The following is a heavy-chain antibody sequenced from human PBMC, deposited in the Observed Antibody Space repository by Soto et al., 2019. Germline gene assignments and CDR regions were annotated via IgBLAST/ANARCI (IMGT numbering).Heavy chain of an antibody. D-gene: IGHD5-12*01. Sequence: GGSLRLSCAASGFTFSSYWMSWVRQAPGKGLEWVANIKQDGSEKYYVDSVKGRFTISRDNAKNSLYLQMNSLRAEDTAVYYCARVYSGYDGRGYYYYYGMDVWGQGTTVTVSS. CDR1: GFTFSSYW. CDR3: ARVYSGYDGRGYYYYYGMDV. J-gene: IGHJ6*02. V-gene: IGHV3-7*05. CDR2: IKQDGSEK.